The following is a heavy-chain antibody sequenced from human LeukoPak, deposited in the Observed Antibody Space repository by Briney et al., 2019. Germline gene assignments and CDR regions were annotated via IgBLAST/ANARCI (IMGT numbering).Heavy chain of an antibody. CDR2: INHSGYT. Sequence: PSETLPLTCAVSGVSFDDYYWAWVRQTPGKGLEWIGEINHSGYTNDSPSLKSRVTLSIDTSRKQFSLNLRSVTVADAGIYYCTRMTTGHDYWGQGTLVTVSS. CDR3: TRMTTGHDY. J-gene: IGHJ4*02. V-gene: IGHV4-34*01. CDR1: GVSFDDYY. D-gene: IGHD4-17*01.